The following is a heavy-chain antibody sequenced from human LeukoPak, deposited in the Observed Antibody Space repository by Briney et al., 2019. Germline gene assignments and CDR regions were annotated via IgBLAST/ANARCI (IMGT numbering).Heavy chain of an antibody. CDR1: GYTFTSYA. V-gene: IGHV1-3*03. J-gene: IGHJ4*02. D-gene: IGHD2-21*01. CDR3: ARERGPVIRSYYFDY. CDR2: INAGNGNT. Sequence: ASVKVSCKASGYTFTSYAMHWVRQAPGQRLEWMGWINAGNGNTKYSQEFQGRVTITRDTSASTAYMELSGLRSEDMAVYYCARERGPVIRSYYFDYWGQGTLVTVSS.